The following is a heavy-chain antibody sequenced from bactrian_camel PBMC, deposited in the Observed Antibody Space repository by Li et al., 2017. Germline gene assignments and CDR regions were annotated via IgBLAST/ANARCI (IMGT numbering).Heavy chain of an antibody. Sequence: HVQLVESGGGSVQAGGSLNLSCAASGYTYTAISMAWFRQAPGKEREGVAAIDTDGSTNYAESVQGRLTISQDNAENTLYPQMNNLKPEDTAMYYCAADRRGFWYLWNSAMSNYWGQG. CDR2: IDTDGST. J-gene: IGHJ4*01. CDR1: GYTYTAIS. V-gene: IGHV3S53*01. CDR3: AADRRGFWYLWNSAMSNY. D-gene: IGHD2*01.